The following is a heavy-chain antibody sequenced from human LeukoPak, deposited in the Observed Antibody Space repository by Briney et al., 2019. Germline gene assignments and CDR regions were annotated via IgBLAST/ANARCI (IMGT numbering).Heavy chain of an antibody. CDR3: AKDQRYGDYVFDY. V-gene: IGHV3-23*01. CDR2: ISGSGGST. J-gene: IGHJ4*02. D-gene: IGHD4-17*01. CDR1: GLTFSSYA. Sequence: GGSLRLSCAASGLTFSSYAMSWVRQAPGKGLEWVSAISGSGGSTYYADSVKGRFTISRDNSKNTLYLQMNSLRAEDTAVYYCAKDQRYGDYVFDYWGQGTLVTVSS.